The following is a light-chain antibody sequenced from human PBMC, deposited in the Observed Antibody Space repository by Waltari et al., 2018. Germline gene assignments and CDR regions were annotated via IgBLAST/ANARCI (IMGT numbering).Light chain of an antibody. CDR3: QQYDNWPPIT. V-gene: IGKV3-15*01. CDR2: GAS. J-gene: IGKJ2*01. Sequence: EIVITQSPHPLSVSPGDRPNLPCRASPSIRSNLAWYRQKPGQAPRLLIYGASFRATGIPARFSGSGSGTEFTLTISSLQSEDFAIYYCQQYDNWPPITFGQGTKLEMK. CDR1: PSIRSN.